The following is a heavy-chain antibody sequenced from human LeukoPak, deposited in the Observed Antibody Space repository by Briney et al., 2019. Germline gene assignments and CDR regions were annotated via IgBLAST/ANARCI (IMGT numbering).Heavy chain of an antibody. J-gene: IGHJ4*02. CDR2: IYYSGSS. Sequence: SETLSLTCTVSGASFSSGDYYWSWIRQSPGNGLEWVGYIYYSGSSYYNPSLRSRVTISVDTSKNHFSLKLSPVTAADTAVYYCARNRDGYNSFDYWGQGTLVTVSS. V-gene: IGHV4-31*03. CDR3: ARNRDGYNSFDY. D-gene: IGHD5-24*01. CDR1: GASFSSGDYY.